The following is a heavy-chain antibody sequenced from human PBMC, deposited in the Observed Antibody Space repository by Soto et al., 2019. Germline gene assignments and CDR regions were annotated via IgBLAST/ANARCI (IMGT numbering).Heavy chain of an antibody. CDR3: ARVTNHLFCFFDF. D-gene: IGHD3-3*01. Sequence: QVHLVQSGAEVKKPGSSVKVSCKASGGTFNNYAISWLRQAPGQGLEWVGGIIPVFGTTNHAQKFQGRVTLTADESTSTAYMELSSLRSDDTAVYYCARVTNHLFCFFDFWGQGSLVTVSS. CDR2: IIPVFGTT. J-gene: IGHJ4*02. V-gene: IGHV1-69*01. CDR1: GGTFNNYA.